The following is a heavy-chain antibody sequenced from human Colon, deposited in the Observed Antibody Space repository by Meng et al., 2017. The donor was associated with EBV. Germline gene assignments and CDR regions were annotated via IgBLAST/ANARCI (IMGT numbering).Heavy chain of an antibody. CDR3: ARRDYGNYPLKSP. Sequence: QVQLQESGPGLVKSSGTLSVTCAVSGDSITRNAWWSWVRQPPGKGLEWIGQIHHTGYSTFNPSLQSRVTMSVDKSKNQFFLTVRSVTASDTAVYYCARRDYGNYPLKSPWGQGVLVTVSS. D-gene: IGHD4-17*01. J-gene: IGHJ5*02. V-gene: IGHV4-4*02. CDR2: IHHTGYS. CDR1: GDSITRNAW.